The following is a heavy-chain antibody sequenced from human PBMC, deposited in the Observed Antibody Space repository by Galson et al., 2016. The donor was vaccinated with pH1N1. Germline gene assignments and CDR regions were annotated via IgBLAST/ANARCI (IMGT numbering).Heavy chain of an antibody. D-gene: IGHD6-6*01. CDR3: ARGSRGGSPDPKNYFDP. CDR1: GDSISSGVYY. J-gene: IGHJ6*03. V-gene: IGHV4-30-4*08. CDR2: MYYTEII. Sequence: TLSLTCTVSGDSISSGVYYWTWIRQTPGKGLEWIGSMYYTEIIYYNPSLKSRVIISLDTSKNHFSLKVNSVTAADTAVYYCARGSRGGSPDPKNYFDPWGKGTTVTVSS.